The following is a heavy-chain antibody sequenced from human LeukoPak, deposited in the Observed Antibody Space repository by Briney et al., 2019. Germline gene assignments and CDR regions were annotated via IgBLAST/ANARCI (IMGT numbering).Heavy chain of an antibody. V-gene: IGHV4-61*01. CDR2: IYYSGST. CDR1: GDSVSSSSYY. Sequence: SETLSLTCTVSGDSVSSSSYYWGWIRQPPGKGLEWIGYIYYSGSTNYNPSLKSRVTISVDTSKNQFSLKLTSVTAADTAVYYCAREGSWYYGDYGRHWYFDLWGRGTLVTVSS. D-gene: IGHD4-17*01. J-gene: IGHJ2*01. CDR3: AREGSWYYGDYGRHWYFDL.